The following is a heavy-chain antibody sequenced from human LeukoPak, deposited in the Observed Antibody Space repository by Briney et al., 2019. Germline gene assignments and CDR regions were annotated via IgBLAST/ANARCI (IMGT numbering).Heavy chain of an antibody. D-gene: IGHD4-17*01. Sequence: ASVKVSCKASGYSFPNYYMHWVRHVPGQGPEWMGLINPSGGTKYAQKFQDRVTMTRDMSTSTIYMELSSLTSEDRAVYYCAREGRSDYGASRSFDIWGQGTMVTVSS. CDR3: AREGRSDYGASRSFDI. V-gene: IGHV1-46*01. J-gene: IGHJ3*02. CDR2: INPSGGT. CDR1: GYSFPNYY.